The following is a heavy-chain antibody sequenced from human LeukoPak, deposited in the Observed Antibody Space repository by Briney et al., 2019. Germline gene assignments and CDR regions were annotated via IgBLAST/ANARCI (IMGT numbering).Heavy chain of an antibody. J-gene: IGHJ6*03. Sequence: GGSLRLSCAASGFTFSSYAMSWVRQAPGKGLEWVSAISGSGGSTYYADSVKGRFTISRDNSKNTLYLQMNSLRAEDTAVYYCAKGYYSNYDYYMDVWGKGTTVTVSS. D-gene: IGHD4-11*01. CDR1: GFTFSSYA. CDR2: ISGSGGST. V-gene: IGHV3-23*01. CDR3: AKGYYSNYDYYMDV.